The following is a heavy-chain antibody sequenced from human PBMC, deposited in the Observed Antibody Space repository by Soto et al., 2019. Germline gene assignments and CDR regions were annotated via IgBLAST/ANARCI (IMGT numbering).Heavy chain of an antibody. Sequence: GGSLRLSCAASGFTFSSYGMHWVRQATGKRLERVAVIWYDGSNKYYADSVKGRFTISRDNSKNTLYLQMNSLRAEDTAVYYCARASRGSPFEYWGQGSLVTVCS. V-gene: IGHV3-33*01. CDR2: IWYDGSNK. J-gene: IGHJ4*02. D-gene: IGHD3-22*01. CDR3: ARASRGSPFEY. CDR1: GFTFSSYG.